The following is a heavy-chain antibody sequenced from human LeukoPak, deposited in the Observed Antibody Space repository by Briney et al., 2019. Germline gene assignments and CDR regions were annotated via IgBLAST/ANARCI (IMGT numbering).Heavy chain of an antibody. CDR1: GFTFSSYS. CDR3: ARGGRYFDWLPHDY. V-gene: IGHV3-21*06. CDR2: ISSSSSYI. J-gene: IGHJ4*02. Sequence: TGGSLRLSCAGSGFTFSSYSMNWVRQAPGKGLEWVSSISSSSSYIYYADSVKGRFTISRDNAKNSLYLQMNSLRAEDTAVYFCARGGRYFDWLPHDYWGQGSLVTVSS. D-gene: IGHD3-9*01.